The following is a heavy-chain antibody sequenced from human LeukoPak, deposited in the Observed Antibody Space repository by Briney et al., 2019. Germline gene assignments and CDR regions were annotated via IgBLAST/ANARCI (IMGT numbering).Heavy chain of an antibody. D-gene: IGHD3-22*01. CDR2: INTDGSST. CDR3: AQGGYPNYFDY. V-gene: IGHV3-74*03. J-gene: IGHJ4*02. CDR1: GFTFSRYR. Sequence: GGSLRLSCAASGFTFSRYRMHWVRQGPGKGLVWVSRINTDGSSTTYADSVKGRFTISRDNAKNTLYLQMNGLRGEDTAVYYCAQGGYPNYFDYWGQGTLVTVSS.